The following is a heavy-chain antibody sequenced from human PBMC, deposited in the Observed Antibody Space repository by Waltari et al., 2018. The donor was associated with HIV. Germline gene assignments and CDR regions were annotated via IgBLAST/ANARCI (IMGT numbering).Heavy chain of an antibody. D-gene: IGHD6-13*01. CDR3: ARHSSSHPYYYAMDV. CDR2: ISGIGDHT. CDR1: GFSFVTYA. J-gene: IGHJ6*02. Sequence: EVKLLESGGGLVQPGQSLRVSRPVSGFSFVTYAISRVRQAPGKGLELVSVISGIGDHTFYADSVKGRFTISRDNSKRTLYLQMNSLRAEDTALYYCARHSSSHPYYYAMDVWGQGTTVTVSS. V-gene: IGHV3-23*01.